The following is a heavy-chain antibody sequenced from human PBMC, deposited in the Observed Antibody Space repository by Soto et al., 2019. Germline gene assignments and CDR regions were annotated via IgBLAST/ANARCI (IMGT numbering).Heavy chain of an antibody. V-gene: IGHV4-31*03. J-gene: IGHJ4*02. Sequence: QVQLQESGPGLVKPSQTLSLTCTVSGGSIRSGGYYWRWIRQHPGKGLEWIGYIYYSGSTSYNPSLTSRVTISVDTSKSHCCPKPSSVPAAGTAVYDGARLGCCSSPGFDYCVQGTLVTVAS. CDR1: GGSIRSGGYY. CDR2: IYYSGST. D-gene: IGHD2-15*01. CDR3: ARLGCCSSPGFDY.